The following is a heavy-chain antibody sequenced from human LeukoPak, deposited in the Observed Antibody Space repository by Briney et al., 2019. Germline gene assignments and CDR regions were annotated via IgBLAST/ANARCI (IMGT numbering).Heavy chain of an antibody. J-gene: IGHJ4*02. D-gene: IGHD4/OR15-4a*01. V-gene: IGHV3-11*04. CDR3: ARLHGAYPFDY. CDR2: ISISSSTI. Sequence: GGSLRLSCAASGFTFSDYYMSWIRQAPGKGLEWVSYISISSSTIYYADSVKGRFTISRDNAKSSLYLQMNSLRAEDTAVYYCARLHGAYPFDYWGQGTLVTVSS. CDR1: GFTFSDYY.